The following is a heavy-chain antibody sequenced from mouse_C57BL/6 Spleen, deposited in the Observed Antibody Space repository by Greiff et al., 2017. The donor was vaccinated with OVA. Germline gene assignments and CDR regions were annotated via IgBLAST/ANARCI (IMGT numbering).Heavy chain of an antibody. CDR1: GYTFTSYW. Sequence: VQLQQPGAELVKPGASVKLSCKASGYTFTSYWMHWVKQRPVRGLEWIGRIDPNSGGTKYNEKFKSKATLTVDKPSSTAYMQLSSLTSEDSAVYYCARGGELGRGFGWFDYWGQGTTLTVSS. J-gene: IGHJ2*01. CDR2: IDPNSGGT. CDR3: ARGGELGRGFGWFDY. D-gene: IGHD4-1*01. V-gene: IGHV1-72*01.